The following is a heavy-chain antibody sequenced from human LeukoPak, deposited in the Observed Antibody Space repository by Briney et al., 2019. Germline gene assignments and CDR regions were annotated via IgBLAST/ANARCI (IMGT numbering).Heavy chain of an antibody. D-gene: IGHD1-26*01. CDR3: ARDYVGATGPYYYYYGMDV. CDR1: GYTFTRYG. CDR2: ISAYNGNT. V-gene: IGHV1-18*01. Sequence: ASLKVSCKASGYTFTRYGISWVRQAPGQGLEWMGWISAYNGNTNYAQKLQGRVTMTTDTSTSTAYMELRSLRSDDTAVYYCARDYVGATGPYYYYYGMDVWGQGTTVTVSS. J-gene: IGHJ6*02.